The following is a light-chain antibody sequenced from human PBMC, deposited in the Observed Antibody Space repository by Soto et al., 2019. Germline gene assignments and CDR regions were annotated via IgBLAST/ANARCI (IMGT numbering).Light chain of an antibody. J-gene: IGKJ1*01. CDR3: QQYYSTPPWT. Sequence: DIVMTQSPDSLAVSLGERATINCKSSQSVLYSSNNKNYLAWYQQKPGQPPKLPIYWASTRESGVPDRFSGSGSGTAFTLTISSLRAEDVAVYYCQQYYSTPPWTFGQGTKVEIK. CDR2: WAS. V-gene: IGKV4-1*01. CDR1: QSVLYSSNNKNY.